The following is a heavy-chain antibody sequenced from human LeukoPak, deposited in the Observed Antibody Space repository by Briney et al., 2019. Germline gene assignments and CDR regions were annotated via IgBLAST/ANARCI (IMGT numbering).Heavy chain of an antibody. V-gene: IGHV3-49*03. Sequence: GGSLRLSCTASGFTFGDYAMSWFRQAPGKGLEWVGFIRSKAYGGTTEYAASVKGRFTISRDDSKSIAYLQMNSLRAEDTAVYYCARTRVSYWVPELDYWGQGTLVTVSS. CDR1: GFTFGDYA. D-gene: IGHD1-26*01. CDR3: ARTRVSYWVPELDY. J-gene: IGHJ4*02. CDR2: IRSKAYGGTT.